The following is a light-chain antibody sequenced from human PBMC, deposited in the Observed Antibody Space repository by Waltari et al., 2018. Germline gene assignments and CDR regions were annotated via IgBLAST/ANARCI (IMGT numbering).Light chain of an antibody. CDR3: ATWDDTLNGLV. V-gene: IGLV1-44*01. J-gene: IGLJ2*01. CDR1: SSNIGSNT. Sequence: QSVLTQPPSASGTPGQRVTISCSGSSSNIGSNTVNWYQLLPGTAPKLLMSRNSERPSGLPDRFSGSKSGASASLAISELQSEDEADYYCATWDDTLNGLVFGGGTKLTVL. CDR2: RNS.